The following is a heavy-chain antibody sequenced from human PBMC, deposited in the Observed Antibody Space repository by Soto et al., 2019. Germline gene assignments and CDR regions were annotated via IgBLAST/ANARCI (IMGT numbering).Heavy chain of an antibody. V-gene: IGHV3-30-3*01. D-gene: IGHD2-2*01. CDR2: ISYDGSNK. J-gene: IGHJ5*02. Sequence: QVQLVESGGGVVQPGRSLRLSCAASGFTFSSYAMHWVRQAPGKGLEWVAVISYDGSNKYYAYSVKGRFTISRDTSKNTLYLQMNSLGAEATAVYYCARDLVRAAHDEMYNWFDPWSNGTLVTVSS. CDR1: GFTFSSYA. CDR3: ARDLVRAAHDEMYNWFDP.